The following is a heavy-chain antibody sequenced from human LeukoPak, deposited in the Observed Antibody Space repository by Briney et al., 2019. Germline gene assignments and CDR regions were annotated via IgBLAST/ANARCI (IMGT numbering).Heavy chain of an antibody. D-gene: IGHD3-22*01. CDR3: ARANYYDSSGHRDY. Sequence: SVKVSCKASGYTFTSYGISWVRQAPGQGLEWMGRIIPILGIANYAQKFQGRVTITADKSTSTAYMELSSLRSEDTAVYYCARANYYDSSGHRDYWGQGTLVTVSS. V-gene: IGHV1-69*04. CDR2: IIPILGIA. CDR1: GYTFTSYG. J-gene: IGHJ4*02.